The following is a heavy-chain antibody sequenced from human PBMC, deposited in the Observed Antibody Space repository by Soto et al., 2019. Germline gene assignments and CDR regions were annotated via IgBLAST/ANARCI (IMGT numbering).Heavy chain of an antibody. J-gene: IGHJ4*02. Sequence: SETLSLTCTVSGGSIIGYYWSWILQPPWKRLEWIGYIDYYGSTNYNPPLKSRVTISVDTSKNQFSLKLTSVTAADTAVYYCARDKITGLFDYWGQGTLVTVSS. CDR2: IDYYGST. CDR3: ARDKITGLFDY. CDR1: GGSIIGYY. V-gene: IGHV4-59*12. D-gene: IGHD2-8*02.